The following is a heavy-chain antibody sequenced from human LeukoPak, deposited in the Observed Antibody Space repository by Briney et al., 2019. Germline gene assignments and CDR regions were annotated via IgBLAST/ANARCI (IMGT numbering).Heavy chain of an antibody. CDR2: IYSSGST. Sequence: SETLSLTCSVSGDSISSYYWSWIRQPAGKGLEWIGRIYSSGSTNYNPSLKSRVTMSVDTSKNQFSLNLNSVTAADTAVYYCARDRRPTYYDSSGYYDGFDIWGPGTMVTVSS. CDR1: GDSISSYY. J-gene: IGHJ3*02. D-gene: IGHD3-22*01. CDR3: ARDRRPTYYDSSGYYDGFDI. V-gene: IGHV4-4*07.